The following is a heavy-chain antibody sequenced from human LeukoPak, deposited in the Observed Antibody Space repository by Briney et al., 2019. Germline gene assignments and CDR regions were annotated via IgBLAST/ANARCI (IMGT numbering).Heavy chain of an antibody. V-gene: IGHV3-7*01. CDR3: AREDDSSGYYYLDAFDI. CDR1: GFTFSSYW. J-gene: IGHJ3*02. CDR2: ITQDGSEK. Sequence: RGSLRLSCAASGFTFSSYWMSWVRQAPGKGLEWVANITQDGSEKYCVDSVKGRFTISRDNAKNSLYLQMNSLRAEDTAVYYCAREDDSSGYYYLDAFDIWGQGTMVTVSS. D-gene: IGHD3-22*01.